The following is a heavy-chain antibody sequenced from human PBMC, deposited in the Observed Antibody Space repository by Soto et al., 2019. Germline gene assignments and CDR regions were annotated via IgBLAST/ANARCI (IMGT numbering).Heavy chain of an antibody. V-gene: IGHV4-39*01. Sequence: QLQVQESGPGLVKPSETLSLTCTVSGGSISSSSYYWGWIRQPPGKGLEWIGSIYYSVSTYYNPSLNSRVSIYVDKSKNQFSLKLNSVTAADTAVYYCERWIQLWVSTYYYYGMDVWGQGTTVTVSS. CDR3: ERWIQLWVSTYYYYGMDV. J-gene: IGHJ6*02. CDR2: IYYSVST. D-gene: IGHD5-18*01. CDR1: GGSISSSSYY.